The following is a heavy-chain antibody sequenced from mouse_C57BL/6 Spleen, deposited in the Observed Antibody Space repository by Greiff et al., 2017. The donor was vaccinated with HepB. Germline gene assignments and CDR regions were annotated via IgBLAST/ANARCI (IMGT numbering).Heavy chain of an antibody. CDR1: GYSITSGYY. Sequence: EVQLVESGPGLVKPSQSLSLTCSVTGYSITSGYYWNWIRQFPGNKLEWMGYISYDGSNNYNPSLKNRISITRDTSKNQFFLKLNSVTTEDTATYYCARDAATVVAPGYFDVWGTGTTVTVSS. CDR3: ARDAATVVAPGYFDV. CDR2: ISYDGSN. V-gene: IGHV3-6*01. D-gene: IGHD1-1*01. J-gene: IGHJ1*03.